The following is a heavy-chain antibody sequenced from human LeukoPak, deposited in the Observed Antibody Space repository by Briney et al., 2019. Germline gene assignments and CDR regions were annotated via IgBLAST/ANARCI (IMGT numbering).Heavy chain of an antibody. J-gene: IGHJ1*01. D-gene: IGHD2/OR15-2a*01. CDR3: ATNLIGAGEYFQQ. V-gene: IGHV3-11*01. CDR2: ISSGGDIM. CDR1: GLRFSDYY. Sequence: GGSLRLSCAASGLRFSDYYVSWIRQAPGKGLQWVSYISSGGDIMHYADSVKGRFSSSRDNAKNSGYLEMNSLGAEDTAVYYCATNLIGAGEYFQQWGQGTLVTVSS.